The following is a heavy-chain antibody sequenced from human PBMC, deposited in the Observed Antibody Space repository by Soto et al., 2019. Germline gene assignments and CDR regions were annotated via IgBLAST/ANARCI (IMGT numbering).Heavy chain of an antibody. J-gene: IGHJ4*02. Sequence: EVQLVESGGGLVQPGGSLRLSCAASGFTFSTNWMHWVRQVAGKGLIWVSRINEDGRITDYADSAKGRFTISRANAKNALYLQMNSLRAEDTAVYYCARDIGGVGSHWGQGTLVTVAS. CDR2: INEDGRIT. CDR1: GFTFSTNW. CDR3: ARDIGGVGSH. V-gene: IGHV3-74*01. D-gene: IGHD3-10*01.